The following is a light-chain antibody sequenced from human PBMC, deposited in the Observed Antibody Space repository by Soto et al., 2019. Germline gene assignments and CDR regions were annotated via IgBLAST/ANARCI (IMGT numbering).Light chain of an antibody. J-gene: IGKJ4*01. CDR1: QSLLYTSNDKKF. Sequence: DIVMTQSPDSLAVSLGERATINCRSSQSLLYTSNDKKFLAWYQQKPGQPPRLLIYWASTRESGVPDRFSGSGSERDFTLTISGLQAEDVAVYYCQQYSRTQLTFGGGTKVEIK. CDR2: WAS. V-gene: IGKV4-1*01. CDR3: QQYSRTQLT.